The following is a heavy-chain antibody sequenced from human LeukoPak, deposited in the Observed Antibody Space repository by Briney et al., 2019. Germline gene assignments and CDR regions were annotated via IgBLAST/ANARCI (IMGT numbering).Heavy chain of an antibody. V-gene: IGHV4-38-2*02. Sequence: SETLSLTCTVSGYSISSGYYWGWIRQPPGKGLEWIGSIYYSGNTYYNPSLKSRVTISVDTSKNQFSLRLSSVTAADTAVYYCARPNWNDLHFDYWGQGTLVTVSS. CDR2: IYYSGNT. J-gene: IGHJ4*02. CDR1: GYSISSGYY. D-gene: IGHD1-1*01. CDR3: ARPNWNDLHFDY.